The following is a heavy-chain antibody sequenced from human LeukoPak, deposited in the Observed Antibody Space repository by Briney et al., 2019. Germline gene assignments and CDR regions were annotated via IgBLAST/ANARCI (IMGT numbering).Heavy chain of an antibody. D-gene: IGHD3-10*01. V-gene: IGHV4-59*01. J-gene: IGHJ3*02. CDR2: IYYSGST. CDR1: GGSISSYY. Sequence: SETLSLTCTVSGGSISSYYWSWIRQPPGKGLDWIGYIYYSGSTNYNPSLKSRVTISVDTSKNQFSLKLSSVTAADTAVYYCARGCYYDAFDIWGQGTMVTVSS. CDR3: ARGCYYDAFDI.